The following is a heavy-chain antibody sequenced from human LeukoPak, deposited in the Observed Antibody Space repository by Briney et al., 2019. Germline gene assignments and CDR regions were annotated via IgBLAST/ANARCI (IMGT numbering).Heavy chain of an antibody. V-gene: IGHV3-23*01. CDR2: ISGSGGST. CDR3: AKDKVPVSHYYGDYPYYFDY. Sequence: GGSLRLSCAASGFTFSSYAMSWVRQAPGKGLEWVSAISGSGGSTYYADSVKGRFTISRDNSKNTLYLQMNSLRAEDTAVYYCAKDKVPVSHYYGDYPYYFDYWGQGTLVTVSS. D-gene: IGHD4-17*01. J-gene: IGHJ4*02. CDR1: GFTFSSYA.